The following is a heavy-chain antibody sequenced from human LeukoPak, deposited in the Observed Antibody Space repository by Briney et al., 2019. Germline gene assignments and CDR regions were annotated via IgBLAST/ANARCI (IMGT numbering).Heavy chain of an antibody. CDR1: GGSISSYY. V-gene: IGHV4-59*01. D-gene: IGHD3-22*01. Sequence: ETLSLTCTVSGGSISSYYWSWIRQPPGKGLEWIGFIYYSGTTSCNPSLKSRVTISIDRSKNQFSLKLSSVTAADTAIFYCAREFPPFDSSGNQPKGFDPWGQGILVTVPS. CDR3: AREFPPFDSSGNQPKGFDP. J-gene: IGHJ5*02. CDR2: IYYSGTT.